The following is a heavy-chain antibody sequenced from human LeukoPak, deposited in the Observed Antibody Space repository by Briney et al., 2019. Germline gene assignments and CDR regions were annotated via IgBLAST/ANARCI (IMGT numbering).Heavy chain of an antibody. V-gene: IGHV4-38-2*01. CDR3: ARLLGAWGDYEDLREYYFDY. CDR1: GYSISSGYY. D-gene: IGHD4-17*01. Sequence: KPSETLSLTCAVSGYSISSGYYWGWIRQPPGKGLEWIGSIYHSGSTYYNPSLKSRVTISVDTSKNQFSLKLSSVTAADTAVYYCARLLGAWGDYEDLREYYFDYWGQGTLVTVSS. J-gene: IGHJ4*02. CDR2: IYHSGST.